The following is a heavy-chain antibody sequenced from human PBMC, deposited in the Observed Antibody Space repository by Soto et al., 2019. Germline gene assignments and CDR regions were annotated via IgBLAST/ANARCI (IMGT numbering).Heavy chain of an antibody. V-gene: IGHV3-30-3*01. CDR2: IAYDGSNK. Sequence: GGSLRLSCAASGLTFSTYTMHWVRQAPGKGLEWVAVIAYDGSNKYYLDSVKGRFTISRDNSKNTLYLQMNSLRAEDTSVYYCARGYSSGWYDYWGQGTLGTVSA. J-gene: IGHJ4*02. D-gene: IGHD6-19*01. CDR1: GLTFSTYT. CDR3: ARGYSSGWYDY.